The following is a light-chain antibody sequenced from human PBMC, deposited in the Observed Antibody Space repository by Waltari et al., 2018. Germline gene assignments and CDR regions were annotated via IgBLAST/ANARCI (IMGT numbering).Light chain of an antibody. J-gene: IGKJ5*01. CDR1: QRFKNN. V-gene: IGKV3-15*01. Sequence: ETVMTQSPATLSVYPGERATLSCRASQRFKNNLAWYQQKGGQAPRLLLFDTSTRATGISARVSGSGYGTEFTLTISSLQSEDFAGYYCQQYDNWPLTFGQGTRLDIK. CDR3: QQYDNWPLT. CDR2: DTS.